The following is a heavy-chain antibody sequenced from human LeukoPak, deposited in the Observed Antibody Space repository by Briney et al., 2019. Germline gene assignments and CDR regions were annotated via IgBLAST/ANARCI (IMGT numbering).Heavy chain of an antibody. CDR3: ARELREYYYDSSGYHYYFDY. D-gene: IGHD3-22*01. V-gene: IGHV1-2*02. CDR2: INPNSGGT. CDR1: GYTFTGYY. Sequence: ASVKVSCKASGYTFTGYYMHWVRQAPGQGLEWMGWINPNSGGTNYAQKFQGRVTMTRDTSISTAYMELSRLRSDDTAVYYCARELREYYYDSSGYHYYFDYWGQGTLVTVSS. J-gene: IGHJ4*02.